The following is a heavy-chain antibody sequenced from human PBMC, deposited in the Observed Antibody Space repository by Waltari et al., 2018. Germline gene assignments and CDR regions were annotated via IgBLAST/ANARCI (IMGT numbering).Heavy chain of an antibody. CDR2: INHSGST. J-gene: IGHJ6*03. CDR1: GGSFSGYY. V-gene: IGHV4-34*01. Sequence: QVQLQQWGAGLLKPSETLSLTCAVYGGSFSGYYWSWIRQPRGKGLEGIGEINHSGSTNYNPSLKSRVTISVDTSKNQFSLKLSSVTAADTAVYYCARRGPYYDFWSGYQYYYYYYMDVWGKGTTVTVSS. CDR3: ARRGPYYDFWSGYQYYYYYYMDV. D-gene: IGHD3-3*01.